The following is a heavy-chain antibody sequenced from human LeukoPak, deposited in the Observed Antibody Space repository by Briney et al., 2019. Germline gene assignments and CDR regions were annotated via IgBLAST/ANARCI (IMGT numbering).Heavy chain of an antibody. CDR1: GGSFSGYY. D-gene: IGHD3-22*01. J-gene: IGHJ6*02. V-gene: IGHV4-34*01. Sequence: SETLSLTCAVYGGSFSGYYWSWIRQPPGKGLEWIGEINHSGSTNYNPSLKSRVTISVDTSKNQFSLKLSSVTAADTAVYYCARGSGYYCDSSGYYWSFPRGVDVWGQGTTVTVSS. CDR3: ARGSGYYCDSSGYYWSFPRGVDV. CDR2: INHSGST.